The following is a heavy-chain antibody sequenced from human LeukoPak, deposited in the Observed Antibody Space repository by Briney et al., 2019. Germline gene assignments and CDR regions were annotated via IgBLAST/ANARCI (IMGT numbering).Heavy chain of an antibody. CDR3: ARDLKGYDSSGYYYDQNSFDY. V-gene: IGHV1-18*01. CDR2: ISAYNGNT. D-gene: IGHD3-22*01. CDR1: GYTFTSYG. J-gene: IGHJ4*02. Sequence: GASVKVSCKASGYTFTSYGISWVRQAPGQGLEWMGWISAYNGNTNYAQKLQGRVTMTTDTSTSTAYKELRSLRSDDTAVYYCARDLKGYDSSGYYYDQNSFDYWGQGTLVTVSS.